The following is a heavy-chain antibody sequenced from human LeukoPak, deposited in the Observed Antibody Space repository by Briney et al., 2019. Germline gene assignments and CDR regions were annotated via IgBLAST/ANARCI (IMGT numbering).Heavy chain of an antibody. Sequence: SETLSLTCTVSGGSISSSSYYWGWIRQPPGKGLEWIGSIYYSGSTYYNPSLKSRVTISVDTSKNQFSLKLSSVTAADTAVYYCARASLRSSTIFGVVIMEQFDYWGQGTLVTVSS. CDR3: ARASLRSSTIFGVVIMEQFDY. J-gene: IGHJ4*02. V-gene: IGHV4-39*01. CDR2: IYYSGST. CDR1: GGSISSSSYY. D-gene: IGHD3-3*01.